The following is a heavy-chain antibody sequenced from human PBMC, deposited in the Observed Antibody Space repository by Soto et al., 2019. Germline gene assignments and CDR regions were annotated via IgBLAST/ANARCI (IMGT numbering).Heavy chain of an antibody. CDR3: ARVRHGWTFFDY. CDR1: GGSVSSFF. V-gene: IGHV4-59*02. D-gene: IGHD6-19*01. CDR2: LYYSGST. Sequence: QVQLQESGQGLVKPSETLSLTCTVSGGSVSSFFWSWIRQPPGKGLEWIGYLYYSGSTHYSHSLNSRVTISVDTSKNQFSLKLNSVTAADTAVYYCARVRHGWTFFDYWSQGTLVTVSS. J-gene: IGHJ4*02.